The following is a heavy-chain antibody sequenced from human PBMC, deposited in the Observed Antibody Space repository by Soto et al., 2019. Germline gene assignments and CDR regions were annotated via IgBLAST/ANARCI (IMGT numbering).Heavy chain of an antibody. CDR3: ARDGPYSSGWYIGNYYYYGMDV. J-gene: IGHJ6*02. V-gene: IGHV3-21*01. CDR1: GFTFSSYS. D-gene: IGHD6-19*01. CDR2: ISSSSSYI. Sequence: PGGSLRLSCAASGFTFSSYSMNWVRQAPGKGLEWVSSISSSSSYIYYTDSAKGRFTISRDNAKNSLYLQMNSLRAEDTAVYYCARDGPYSSGWYIGNYYYYGMDVWGQGTTVTVSS.